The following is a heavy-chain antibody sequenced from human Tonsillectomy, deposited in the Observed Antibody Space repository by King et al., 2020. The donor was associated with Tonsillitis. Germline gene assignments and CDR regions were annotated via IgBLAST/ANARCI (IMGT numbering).Heavy chain of an antibody. CDR1: GFTFSSYA. CDR3: AKESSVTTGLGLTTTNY. CDR2: ISGGGGTT. D-gene: IGHD4-17*01. J-gene: IGHJ4*02. V-gene: IGHV3-23*04. Sequence: VQLVESGGGLAQPGGSLRLSCAASGFTFSSYAMSWVRQAPGKGLEWVSGISGGGGTTYYADSVKGRFTISRDNSKNTLYLQMNSLRAEDTAVYYCAKESSVTTGLGLTTTNYWGQGTLVTVSS.